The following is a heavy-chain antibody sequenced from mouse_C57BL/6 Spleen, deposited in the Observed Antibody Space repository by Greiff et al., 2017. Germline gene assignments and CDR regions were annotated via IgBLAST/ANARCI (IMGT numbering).Heavy chain of an antibody. D-gene: IGHD2-4*01. CDR1: GYTFTDYY. V-gene: IGHV1-26*01. CDR2: INPNNGGT. J-gene: IGHJ2*01. CDR3: ARSYDSFFDY. Sequence: EVQLQQSGPELVKPGASVKISCKASGYTFTDYYMNWVKQTPGKSLEWIGDINPNNGGTSYNQKFKGKATLTVDKSSSTAYMELRSLTSEDSAVYYCARSYDSFFDYWGQGTTLTVSS.